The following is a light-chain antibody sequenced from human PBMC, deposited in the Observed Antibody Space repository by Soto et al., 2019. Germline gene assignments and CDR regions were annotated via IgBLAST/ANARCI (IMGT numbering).Light chain of an antibody. J-gene: IGLJ1*01. CDR2: DVS. CDR1: SSDVGGYNY. V-gene: IGLV2-14*01. CDR3: SSYTSSSTLGV. Sequence: QSVLTQPASVSGSPGQSITISCTGTSSDVGGYNYVSWYQQHPGKAPKLMIYDVSNRPSGVSNRFSGSKSGNTASLTIYRLQAEDEADYYCSSYTSSSTLGVFGTGTKVTV.